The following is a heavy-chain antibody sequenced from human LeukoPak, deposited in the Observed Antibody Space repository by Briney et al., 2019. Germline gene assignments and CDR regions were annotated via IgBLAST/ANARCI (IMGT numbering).Heavy chain of an antibody. CDR1: GFTFDDYA. J-gene: IGHJ4*02. D-gene: IGHD6-19*01. V-gene: IGHV3-9*01. Sequence: HPGRSLRLSCAAFGFTFDDYAMHWVRQAPGKGLEWVSGIIWNSGRTTYADSVKGRFTISRDNAKNSLYLQMNSLRVGDTALYYCARQWSINQFDYWGQGTLVTVSS. CDR2: IIWNSGRT. CDR3: ARQWSINQFDY.